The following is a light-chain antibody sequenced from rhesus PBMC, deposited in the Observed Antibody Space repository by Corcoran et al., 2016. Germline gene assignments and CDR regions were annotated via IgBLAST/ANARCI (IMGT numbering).Light chain of an antibody. CDR3: LQSSNWPYN. Sequence: EIVMTQSPATLALSPGERATLSCRASQSVSSYLAWYQQKPGQAPSLLIYGASSRATGLPDRSSGSGSGTEFTLTISSLEPEDVGVYFGLQSSNWPYNFGQGTKVEIK. J-gene: IGKJ2*01. CDR2: GAS. CDR1: QSVSSY. V-gene: IGKV3-24*04.